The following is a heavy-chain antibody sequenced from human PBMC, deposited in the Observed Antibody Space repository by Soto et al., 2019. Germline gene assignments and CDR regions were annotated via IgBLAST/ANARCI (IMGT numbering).Heavy chain of an antibody. CDR2: ISSSSSYI. J-gene: IGHJ4*02. CDR1: GFTFSSYS. V-gene: IGHV3-21*01. Sequence: ESGGGLVKPGGSLRLSCAASGFTFSSYSMNWVRQAPGKGLEWVSSISSSSSYIYYADSVKGRFTISRDNAKNSLYLQMNSLRAEDTAVYYCARGKDIVAARQNFDYWGQGTLVTVSS. D-gene: IGHD2-15*01. CDR3: ARGKDIVAARQNFDY.